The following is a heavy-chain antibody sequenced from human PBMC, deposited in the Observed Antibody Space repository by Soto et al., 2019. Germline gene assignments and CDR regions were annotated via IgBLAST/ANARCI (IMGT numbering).Heavy chain of an antibody. CDR2: IYYSGST. CDR3: ARQTPGTLNRFDL. D-gene: IGHD1-1*01. J-gene: IGHJ5*02. CDR1: GGSISSYY. Sequence: SETLSLTCTVSGGSISSYYWSWIRQPPGKGLEWIGYIYYSGSTNYNPSLKSRVIISVDTSKNQFSLKLSSVTAADTAVYYCARQTPGTLNRFDLWAQGTLVTVSS. V-gene: IGHV4-59*01.